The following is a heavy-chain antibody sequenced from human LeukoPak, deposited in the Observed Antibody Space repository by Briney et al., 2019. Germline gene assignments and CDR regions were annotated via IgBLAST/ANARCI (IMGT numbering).Heavy chain of an antibody. CDR1: GGSLSGYF. CDR3: ARDDPYDFWSGYSS. V-gene: IGHV4-34*12. J-gene: IGHJ5*02. CDR2: IIHSGST. Sequence: PSETLSLTCAVYGGSLSGYFWSWIRQSPGKGLEWIGEIIHSGSTNYNPSLKSRVTISVDTSKNQFSLKLSSVTAADTAVYYCARDDPYDFWSGYSSWGQGTLVTVSS. D-gene: IGHD3-3*01.